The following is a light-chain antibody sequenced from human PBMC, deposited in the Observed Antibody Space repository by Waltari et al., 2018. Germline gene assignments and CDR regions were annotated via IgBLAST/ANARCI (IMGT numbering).Light chain of an antibody. Sequence: DIVMTQSPDSLAVSLGERATLNCKSSPSVLYSSNNRNYLTWYQQKPGQPPKLLIYWASIRESGVPDRFSGSGSGTDFTLTISSLQAEDVAVYYCQQYYTTPLTFGGGTKVEIK. CDR3: QQYYTTPLT. CDR1: PSVLYSSNNRNY. V-gene: IGKV4-1*01. J-gene: IGKJ4*01. CDR2: WAS.